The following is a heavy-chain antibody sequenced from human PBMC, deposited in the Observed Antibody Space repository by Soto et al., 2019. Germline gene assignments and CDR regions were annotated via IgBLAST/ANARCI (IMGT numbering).Heavy chain of an antibody. D-gene: IGHD6-19*01. CDR1: GFTFDDYA. V-gene: IGHV3-9*01. CDR3: AKDILAKAVADYYGMDV. Sequence: GGSLRLSCAASGFTFDDYAMHWVRQAPGKGLEWVSGISWNSGSIGYADSVKGRFTISRDNAKNSLYLQMNSLRAEDTALYYCAKDILAKAVADYYGMDVWGQGTTVTVSS. J-gene: IGHJ6*02. CDR2: ISWNSGSI.